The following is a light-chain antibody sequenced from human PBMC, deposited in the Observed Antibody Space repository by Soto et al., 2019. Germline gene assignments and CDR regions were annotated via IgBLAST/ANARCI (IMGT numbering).Light chain of an antibody. CDR3: HQRQSWPRT. CDR2: QTS. CDR1: QSVSSSY. V-gene: IGKV3D-20*02. J-gene: IGKJ1*01. Sequence: EMVMTQSPATLSVSPGERATLSCRASQSVSSSYLAWYQQKPGQAPRLLIYQTSIRAAGIPARFSASGTGTDFTLTISDVQPEDFAVYYCHQRQSWPRTFGQGTKVDIK.